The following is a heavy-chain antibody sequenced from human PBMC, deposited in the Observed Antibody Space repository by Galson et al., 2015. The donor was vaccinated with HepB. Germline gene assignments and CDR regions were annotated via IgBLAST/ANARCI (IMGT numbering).Heavy chain of an antibody. V-gene: IGHV1-18*01. CDR1: GYTFTSYG. CDR3: ARHHRPGIAVAGTLDY. J-gene: IGHJ4*02. CDR2: ISAYNGNT. Sequence: SVKVSCKASGYTFTSYGISWVRQAPGQGLEWMGWISAYNGNTNYAQKLQGRVTMTTDTSTSTAYMELRSLRSDDTAVYYCARHHRPGIAVAGTLDYWGQGTLVTVSS. D-gene: IGHD6-19*01.